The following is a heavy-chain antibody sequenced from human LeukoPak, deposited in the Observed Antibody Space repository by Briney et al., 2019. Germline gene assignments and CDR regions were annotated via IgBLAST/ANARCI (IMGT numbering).Heavy chain of an antibody. Sequence: SETLSLTCTVSGGSISSGGYYWSWIRQPPGKGLEWIGYIYHSGSTYYNPSLKSRVTISVDRSKNQISLKLSSVTAADTAVYYCARDAGAYCGGDCYSRDAFDIWGQGTMVTVSS. CDR3: ARDAGAYCGGDCYSRDAFDI. CDR1: GGSISSGGYY. CDR2: IYHSGST. D-gene: IGHD2-21*01. J-gene: IGHJ3*02. V-gene: IGHV4-30-2*01.